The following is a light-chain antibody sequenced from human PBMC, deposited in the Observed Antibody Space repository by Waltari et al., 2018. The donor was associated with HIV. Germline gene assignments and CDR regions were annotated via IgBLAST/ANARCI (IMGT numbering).Light chain of an antibody. Sequence: QSALTQPASVSGSPGQSITISCTGTSSDVGGYNYVSWDQQHPGKAPKLMIFHVSNRPSGVSTRFPGSKSGNTASLTISALQAEDEADYYCSSYTSDSTYVFGTGTQVTLL. J-gene: IGLJ1*01. V-gene: IGLV2-14*03. CDR2: HVS. CDR3: SSYTSDSTYV. CDR1: SSDVGGYNY.